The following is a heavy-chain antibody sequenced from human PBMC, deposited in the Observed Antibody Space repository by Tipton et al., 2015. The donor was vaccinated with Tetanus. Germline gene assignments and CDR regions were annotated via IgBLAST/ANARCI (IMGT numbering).Heavy chain of an antibody. Sequence: QSGPEVKKPGASVNVSCKASGFTFRNFAMHWLRQAPGQRPEWMGWIHVDNGKTKYSQKFQGRVSISRDTSANTLYMELTRLRSEDTAVYFCARGNGYYYFDRWGQGSLVTVSS. CDR1: GFTFRNFA. V-gene: IGHV1-3*01. CDR2: IHVDNGKT. D-gene: IGHD3-22*01. CDR3: ARGNGYYYFDR. J-gene: IGHJ4*02.